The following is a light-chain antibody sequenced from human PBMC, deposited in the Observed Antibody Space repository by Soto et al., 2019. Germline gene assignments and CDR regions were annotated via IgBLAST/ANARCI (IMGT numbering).Light chain of an antibody. Sequence: QSVLTQSPSASASLGASVKLTCTLGRMHSRYAIAWHQQQPEKGPRYLMTVNSDGSHNKGDGIPDRFSGSSSGAERYLTISSLQSEDEADYYCQTWGAGIRVFGGGTQLTVL. J-gene: IGLJ2*01. CDR3: QTWGAGIRV. CDR2: VNSDGSH. CDR1: RMHSRYA. V-gene: IGLV4-69*01.